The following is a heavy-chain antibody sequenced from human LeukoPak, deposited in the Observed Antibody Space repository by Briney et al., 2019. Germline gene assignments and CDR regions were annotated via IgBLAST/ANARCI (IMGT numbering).Heavy chain of an antibody. CDR3: ARDRGSSSSRRYYFYMDV. CDR1: GFTFSSYW. CDR2: ISSSSSYI. D-gene: IGHD6-6*01. V-gene: IGHV3-21*01. Sequence: GGSLRLSCAASGFTFSSYWMSWVRQAPGKGLEWVSSISSSSSYIYYADSVKGRFTISRDNAKNSLYLQMNSLRAEDTAVYYCARDRGSSSSRRYYFYMDVWGKGTTVTVSS. J-gene: IGHJ6*03.